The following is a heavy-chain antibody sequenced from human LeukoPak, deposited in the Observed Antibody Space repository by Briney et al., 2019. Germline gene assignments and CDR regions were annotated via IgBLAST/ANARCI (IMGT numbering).Heavy chain of an antibody. Sequence: SETLSLTCTVSGGSISSGSYYWSWIRQPAGKGLEWIGRIYTSGSTNYNPSLKSRVTISVDTSKNQFSLKLSSVTAADTAVYYCARDRRHYDFWSGYYILDYWGQGTLVTVSS. V-gene: IGHV4-61*02. D-gene: IGHD3-3*01. CDR1: GGSISSGSYY. J-gene: IGHJ4*02. CDR2: IYTSGST. CDR3: ARDRRHYDFWSGYYILDY.